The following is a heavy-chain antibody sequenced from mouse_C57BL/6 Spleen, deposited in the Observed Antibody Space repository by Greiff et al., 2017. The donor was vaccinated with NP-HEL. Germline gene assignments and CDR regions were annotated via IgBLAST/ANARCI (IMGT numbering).Heavy chain of an antibody. D-gene: IGHD2-4*01. Sequence: KESCKASGYTFTSYWMHWVKQRPGRGLEWIGRIDPNSGGTKYNEKFKSKATLTVDKPSSTAYMQLSSLTSEDSAVYYCARGDDYESYFDYWGQGTTLTVSS. CDR3: ARGDDYESYFDY. V-gene: IGHV1-72*01. J-gene: IGHJ2*01. CDR1: GYTFTSYW. CDR2: IDPNSGGT.